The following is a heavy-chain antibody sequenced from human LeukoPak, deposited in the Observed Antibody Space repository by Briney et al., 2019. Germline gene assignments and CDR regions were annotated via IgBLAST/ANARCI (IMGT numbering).Heavy chain of an antibody. CDR1: GFPSSGSG. Sequence: PGSSLRLSCAASGFPSSGSGMHWVRQAPGKGLEWVAVISYDGIHKYYADSVKGRFTISRDNSRNTLYLQMDSLRAEDTAVYHCARGPLYNYDILTGYDYWGQGTLVTVSS. D-gene: IGHD3-9*01. CDR2: ISYDGIHK. CDR3: ARGPLYNYDILTGYDY. V-gene: IGHV3-30*19. J-gene: IGHJ4*02.